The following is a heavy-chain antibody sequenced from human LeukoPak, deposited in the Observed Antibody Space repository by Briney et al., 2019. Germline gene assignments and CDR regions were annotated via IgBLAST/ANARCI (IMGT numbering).Heavy chain of an antibody. Sequence: GGSLRLSCAASGFTFSSYSMNWVRQAPGKGLEWVSSISSSSSYIYYADSVKGRFTISRDNAKNSLYLQMNSLRADDTAVYYCATSMGGGNIDYWGQGALVTVSS. J-gene: IGHJ4*02. CDR3: ATSMGGGNIDY. CDR1: GFTFSSYS. CDR2: ISSSSSYI. D-gene: IGHD3-16*01. V-gene: IGHV3-21*04.